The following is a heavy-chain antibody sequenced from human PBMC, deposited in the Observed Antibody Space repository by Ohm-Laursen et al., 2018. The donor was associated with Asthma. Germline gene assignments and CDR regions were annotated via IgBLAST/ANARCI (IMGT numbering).Heavy chain of an antibody. D-gene: IGHD2-8*01. CDR1: GFTFTNYG. CDR3: TRDSGHCTNGVCLFNWFGP. J-gene: IGHJ5*02. V-gene: IGHV3-30*03. Sequence: SLRLSCTASGFTFTNYGIHWVRQAPGKGLEWVAAISYDAKSIFYGDSVRGRFTISRDDSKTTVYLQMEGLRTEDTAVYYCTRDSGHCTNGVCLFNWFGPWGQGSQVIVSS. CDR2: ISYDAKSI.